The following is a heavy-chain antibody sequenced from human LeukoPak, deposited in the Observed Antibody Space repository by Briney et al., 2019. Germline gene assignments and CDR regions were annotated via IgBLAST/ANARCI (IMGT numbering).Heavy chain of an antibody. CDR3: ATVRIVVVPAAIKGIDYFDY. Sequence: ASVKVSCKASGYTFTGYYMHWVRQAPGKGLEGMGGFDSEDGETIYAQKFQGRVTMTEDTSTDTAYMELSSLRSEDTAVYYCATVRIVVVPAAIKGIDYFDYWGQGTLVTVSS. CDR1: GYTFTGYY. D-gene: IGHD2-2*01. V-gene: IGHV1-24*01. CDR2: FDSEDGET. J-gene: IGHJ4*02.